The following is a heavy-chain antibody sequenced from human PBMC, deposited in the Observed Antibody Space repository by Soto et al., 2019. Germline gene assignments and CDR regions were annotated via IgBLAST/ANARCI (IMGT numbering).Heavy chain of an antibody. CDR3: ARGLMNTMIVVENAFDI. Sequence: EASVKVSCKASGGTFSSYTISWVRQAPGQGLEWMGRIIPILGIANYAQKFQGRVTITADKSTSTAYMELSSLRSEDTAVYYCARGLMNTMIVVENAFDIWGQGTMVTVSS. J-gene: IGHJ3*02. CDR2: IIPILGIA. D-gene: IGHD3-22*01. CDR1: GGTFSSYT. V-gene: IGHV1-69*02.